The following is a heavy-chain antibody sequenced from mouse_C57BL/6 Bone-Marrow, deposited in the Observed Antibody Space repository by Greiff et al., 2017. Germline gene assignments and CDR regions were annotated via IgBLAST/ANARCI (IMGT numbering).Heavy chain of an antibody. CDR3: AATVVAMRTYWYFDV. D-gene: IGHD1-1*01. V-gene: IGHV14-2*01. CDR2: IDPEDGET. J-gene: IGHJ1*03. Sequence: VQLQQSGAELVKPGASVKLSCTASGFNFKDYYMHWVKQRTEQGLEWIGRIDPEDGETKYAPKFQGKATLTADTYSNTAYLQLSSLTSEDTAVYYCAATVVAMRTYWYFDVWGTGTTVTVAS. CDR1: GFNFKDYY.